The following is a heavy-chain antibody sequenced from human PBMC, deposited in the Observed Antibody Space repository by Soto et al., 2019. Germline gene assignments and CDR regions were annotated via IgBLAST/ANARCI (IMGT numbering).Heavy chain of an antibody. Sequence: QVQLQESGPGLVKPSQTLSLTCTVSGGSINSGGYYWNWIRQHPGKGLEWIGYIYYSGSTYYNPAPKSRGTISVGTAKNPFSLKLGPVTGADPAVYYCARSVFPWGQGTLVTVSS. D-gene: IGHD3-3*01. V-gene: IGHV4-31*03. CDR1: GGSINSGGYY. CDR2: IYYSGST. CDR3: ARSVFP. J-gene: IGHJ5*02.